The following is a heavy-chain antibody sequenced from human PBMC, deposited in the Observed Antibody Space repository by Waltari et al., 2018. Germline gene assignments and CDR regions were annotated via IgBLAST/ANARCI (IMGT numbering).Heavy chain of an antibody. V-gene: IGHV4-39*01. CDR2: ISYSGAT. D-gene: IGHD3-10*02. Sequence: QLHLQESGPGLVKPSETLSLTCSVSGGSITSFRPYWGWIRQPPGKGLEWTGTISYSGATYYNPSLRSRVTISLDTSKNQFSLKLNSVTAADTAVYYCATYVGASVGTAAFDVWGQGTMVTASS. CDR1: GGSITSFRPY. J-gene: IGHJ3*01. CDR3: ATYVGASVGTAAFDV.